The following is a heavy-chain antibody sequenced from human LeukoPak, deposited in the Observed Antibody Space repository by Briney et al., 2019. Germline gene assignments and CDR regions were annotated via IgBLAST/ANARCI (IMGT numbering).Heavy chain of an antibody. Sequence: ASVKVSCKVSGYTLIQLSMHWVRQAPGKGLEWMGGFDPDDGETIYAQKFQGRVTMTEDTSTDTVYMELSSLRSEHTAMYYCATTPRSYGSGSYEIDYWGQGTLVAVSS. J-gene: IGHJ4*02. CDR1: GYTLIQLS. CDR2: FDPDDGET. V-gene: IGHV1-24*01. D-gene: IGHD3-10*01. CDR3: ATTPRSYGSGSYEIDY.